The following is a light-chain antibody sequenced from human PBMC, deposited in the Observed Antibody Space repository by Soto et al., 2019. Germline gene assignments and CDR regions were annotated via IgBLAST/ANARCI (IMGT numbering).Light chain of an antibody. Sequence: DIQMTQSPSTLSASVGDRVTITCRASQSISSWLAWYQQKPGKAPKLLIYDDSSLESVVPSRFSVSGSGTEVTLTISSLQPDDFATYSGQQYNSYSPRTFGQGTKVEIK. CDR3: QQYNSYSPRT. CDR2: DDS. V-gene: IGKV1-5*01. J-gene: IGKJ1*01. CDR1: QSISSW.